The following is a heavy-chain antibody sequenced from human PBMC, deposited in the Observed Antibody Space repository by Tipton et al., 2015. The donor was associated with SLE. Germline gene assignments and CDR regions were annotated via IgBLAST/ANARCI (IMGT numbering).Heavy chain of an antibody. V-gene: IGHV1-2*06. J-gene: IGHJ4*02. D-gene: IGHD2-2*01. CDR2: INPDSGGT. Sequence: QSGPEVKKPGASVKVSCKASGYTFHGYYMSWVRQAPGQGLEWMGRINPDSGGTDYAQKFQGRVTMTRDTSINTAYMELNWLRSDDTAMYYCARFRGGYCSSASCVDFDYGGQGTQVTVSS. CDR3: ARFRGGYCSSASCVDFDY. CDR1: GYTFHGYY.